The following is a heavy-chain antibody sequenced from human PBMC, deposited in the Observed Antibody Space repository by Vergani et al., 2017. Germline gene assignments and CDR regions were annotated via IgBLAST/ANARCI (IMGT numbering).Heavy chain of an antibody. V-gene: IGHV3-64*01. CDR2: ISSNGGST. J-gene: IGHJ4*02. D-gene: IGHD6-19*01. CDR3: ARVGWSSAPDY. CDR1: GFTFSSYS. Sequence: EVQLVESGGGLVKPGGSLRLSCAASGFTFSSYSMNWVRQAPGKGLEYVSAISSNGGSTYYANSVKGRFTISRDNSKNTLYLQMGSLRAEDMAVYYCARVGWSSAPDYWGQGTLVTVSS.